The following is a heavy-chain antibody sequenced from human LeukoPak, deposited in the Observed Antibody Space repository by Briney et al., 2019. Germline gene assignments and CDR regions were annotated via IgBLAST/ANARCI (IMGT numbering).Heavy chain of an antibody. D-gene: IGHD3-22*01. CDR2: IYHTGST. CDR1: GYSISSGYY. V-gene: IGHV4-38-2*02. Sequence: SETLSLTCSVSGYSISSGYYWGWIRQPLGKGLEWIGSIYHTGSTYYNPSLRSRVTTSVDTSKNQFSLRLSSVTAADTAVYYCATNYYDRSGYLYYFDYWGQGTLVTVSS. CDR3: ATNYYDRSGYLYYFDY. J-gene: IGHJ4*02.